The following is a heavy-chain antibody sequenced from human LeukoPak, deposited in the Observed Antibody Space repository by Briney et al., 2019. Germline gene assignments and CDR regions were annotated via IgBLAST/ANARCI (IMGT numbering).Heavy chain of an antibody. CDR2: INPNSGGT. J-gene: IGHJ4*02. D-gene: IGHD3-9*01. CDR1: GYSFTSYG. V-gene: IGHV1-2*02. Sequence: GASVKVSCKASGYSFTSYGISWVRRAPGQGLEWMGWINPNSGGTNYAQKFQGRVTMTRDTSISTAYMELSRLRSDDTAVYYCARVTRLRYFDWLSHPLDYWGQGTLVTVSS. CDR3: ARVTRLRYFDWLSHPLDY.